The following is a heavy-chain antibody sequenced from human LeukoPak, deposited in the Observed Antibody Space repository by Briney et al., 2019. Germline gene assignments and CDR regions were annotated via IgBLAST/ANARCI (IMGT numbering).Heavy chain of an antibody. CDR3: ARVDYGDYSRHFDY. Sequence: PSETLSLTCAVYGGSFSGYYWTWIRQPPGKGLEWIGEINYSGSTNHNPSLKSRVTISVDTSKNQFSLKVSSVTAADTAVYYCARVDYGDYSRHFDYWGQGTLVTVSS. D-gene: IGHD4-17*01. CDR2: INYSGST. CDR1: GGSFSGYY. J-gene: IGHJ4*02. V-gene: IGHV4-34*01.